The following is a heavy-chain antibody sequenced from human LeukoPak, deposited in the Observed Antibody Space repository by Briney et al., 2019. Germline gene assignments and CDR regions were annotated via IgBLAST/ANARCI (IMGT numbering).Heavy chain of an antibody. D-gene: IGHD3-22*01. Sequence: TLSLTCAVSGGSINSGGYSWSWIRQPPGKGLEWIGYIYHSGSTYYNPSLKSRVTTSVDRSKNQFSLKLSSVTAADTAVYHCARAVDDSSGYRGFDYWGQGTLVTVSS. CDR2: IYHSGST. CDR3: ARAVDDSSGYRGFDY. V-gene: IGHV4-30-2*01. J-gene: IGHJ4*02. CDR1: GGSINSGGYS.